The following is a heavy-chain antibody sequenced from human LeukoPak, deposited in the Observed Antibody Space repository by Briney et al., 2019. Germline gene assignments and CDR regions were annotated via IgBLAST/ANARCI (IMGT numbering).Heavy chain of an antibody. J-gene: IGHJ4*02. Sequence: GGSLRLSCAASGFTFSSYWMHWVRQAPGKGLVWVSRINSDGSSTSYADSVRGRFSISRDNAKNTLYLQMNSLRAEDTAVYYCARAPYYDSSGYFEFDYWGQGTLVTVSS. CDR1: GFTFSSYW. CDR2: INSDGSST. CDR3: ARAPYYDSSGYFEFDY. D-gene: IGHD3-22*01. V-gene: IGHV3-74*01.